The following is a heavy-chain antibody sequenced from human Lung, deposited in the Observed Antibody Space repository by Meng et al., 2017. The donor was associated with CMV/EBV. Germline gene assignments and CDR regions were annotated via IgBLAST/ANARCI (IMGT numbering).Heavy chain of an antibody. J-gene: IGHJ4*02. CDR2: ISWNSGNM. V-gene: IGHV3-9*01. D-gene: IGHD4-17*01. Sequence: SXKISCVASGFTFDDHAMHWVRQAPGKGLEWVSDISWNSGNMGYADSVKGRFTISRDNAKNSLYLQMDNLGTEDTALYYCVRDRNYGVYLGSDYWGQGTLVTVSS. CDR3: VRDRNYGVYLGSDY. CDR1: GFTFDDHA.